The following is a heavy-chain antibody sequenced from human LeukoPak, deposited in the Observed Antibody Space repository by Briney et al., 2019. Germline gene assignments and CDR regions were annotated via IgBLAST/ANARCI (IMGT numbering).Heavy chain of an antibody. Sequence: GGSLRLSCAASGFTVSSNYMSWVRQAPGKGLEWVSVIYSGGSTYYADSVKGRFTISRDNSKNTLYLQMNSLRAEDTAVYYCARAARVVTATLQYYFDYWGQGTLVTVSS. CDR1: GFTVSSNY. V-gene: IGHV3-53*01. D-gene: IGHD2-21*02. CDR2: IYSGGST. CDR3: ARAARVVTATLQYYFDY. J-gene: IGHJ4*02.